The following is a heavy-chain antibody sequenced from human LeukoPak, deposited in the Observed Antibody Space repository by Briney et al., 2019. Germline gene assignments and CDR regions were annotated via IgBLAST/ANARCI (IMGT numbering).Heavy chain of an antibody. D-gene: IGHD3-10*01. CDR1: GFTFSSYA. Sequence: QPGGSLRLSCAASGFTFSSYAMNWVRQAPGKGLEWVSYISSSGSTIYYADSVKGRFTISRDNAKNSLYLQMNSLRAEDTAVYYCARGPHYYGSGSEDKPLDYWGQGTLVTVSS. V-gene: IGHV3-48*03. CDR2: ISSSGSTI. J-gene: IGHJ4*02. CDR3: ARGPHYYGSGSEDKPLDY.